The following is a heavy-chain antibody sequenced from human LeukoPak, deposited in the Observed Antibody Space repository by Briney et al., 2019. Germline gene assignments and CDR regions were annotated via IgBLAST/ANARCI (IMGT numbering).Heavy chain of an antibody. J-gene: IGHJ3*02. CDR2: IFSGGST. CDR3: ARGGSSYETHYALDI. D-gene: IGHD6-13*01. CDR1: GFTVSSNY. V-gene: IGHV3-53*01. Sequence: GGSLRLSCAASGFTVSSNYMSWVRQAPGKGLEWVSVIFSGGSTYYADSVKGRFTISRDNSKNTLYLQMNSLRAEDTAVYYCARGGSSYETHYALDIWGQGTMVTVSS.